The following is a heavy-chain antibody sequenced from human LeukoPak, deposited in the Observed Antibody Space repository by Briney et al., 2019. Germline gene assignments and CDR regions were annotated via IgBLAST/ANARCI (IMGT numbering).Heavy chain of an antibody. CDR1: GYTFTSYG. Sequence: PRASVKVSCKSSGYTFTSYGISWVRQAPGQGLEGMGLISAYNGNTNYAQKLQGRVTMTTDTSTSTAYMELRSMRSDDTAVYYCARVFGPHSSGWTGYYYYMDVWGKGTTVTVSS. D-gene: IGHD6-19*01. J-gene: IGHJ6*03. CDR2: ISAYNGNT. CDR3: ARVFGPHSSGWTGYYYYMDV. V-gene: IGHV1-18*01.